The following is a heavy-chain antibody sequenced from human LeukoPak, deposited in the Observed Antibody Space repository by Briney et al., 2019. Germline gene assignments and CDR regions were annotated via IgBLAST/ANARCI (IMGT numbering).Heavy chain of an antibody. CDR3: AKDKVGDDSGLVDY. V-gene: IGHV1-2*06. Sequence: GASVKVSCKASGYTFTDDYIHSLRQAPGQGLEWMGRINPKSGGTNYAQKFQGRVTMTRDTSISTAYMEVISLRSDDTAVYYCAKDKVGDDSGLVDYWGQGILVTVSS. D-gene: IGHD3-22*01. CDR2: INPKSGGT. CDR1: GYTFTDDY. J-gene: IGHJ4*02.